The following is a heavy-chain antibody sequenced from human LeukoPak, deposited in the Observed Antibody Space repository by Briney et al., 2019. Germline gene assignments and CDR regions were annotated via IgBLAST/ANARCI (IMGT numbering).Heavy chain of an antibody. V-gene: IGHV4-61*02. J-gene: IGHJ4*02. CDR3: AREVWSSGFVGSDY. CDR1: GGSISSGSYY. Sequence: SQTLSLTCTVSGGSISSGSYYWSWIRQPAGKGREWIGRIYTSGSTNCNPSLKSRVTISVDTSKNQFSLKLSSVTAADTAVHYCAREVWSSGFVGSDYWGQGTLVTVSS. CDR2: IYTSGST. D-gene: IGHD3-22*01.